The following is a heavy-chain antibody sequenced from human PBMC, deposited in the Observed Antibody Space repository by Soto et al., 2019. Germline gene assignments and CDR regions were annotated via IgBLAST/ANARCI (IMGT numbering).Heavy chain of an antibody. CDR1: GFTFSSYW. CDR3: ARVRPHYGGNSNWFDP. Sequence: QSGGSLRLSCAASGFTFSSYWMHWVRQAPGKGLVWVSRINSDGSSTSYADSVKGRFTISRDNAKNTLYLQMNSLRAEDTAVYYCARVRPHYGGNSNWFDPWGQGTLVTVSS. D-gene: IGHD4-17*01. J-gene: IGHJ5*02. CDR2: INSDGSST. V-gene: IGHV3-74*01.